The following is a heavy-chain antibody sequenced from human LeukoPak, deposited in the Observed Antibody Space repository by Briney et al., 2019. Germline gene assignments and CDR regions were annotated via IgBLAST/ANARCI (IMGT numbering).Heavy chain of an antibody. J-gene: IGHJ4*02. V-gene: IGHV3-21*01. Sequence: GGSLRLSCAASGFTFSSYSMNWVRQAPGKGLEWVPSISSSSSYIYYADSVKGRFTISRDNAKNSLYLQMNSLRAEDTAVYYCASEIVVVPAAIVDYWGQGTLVTVSS. CDR3: ASEIVVVPAAIVDY. D-gene: IGHD2-2*01. CDR1: GFTFSSYS. CDR2: ISSSSSYI.